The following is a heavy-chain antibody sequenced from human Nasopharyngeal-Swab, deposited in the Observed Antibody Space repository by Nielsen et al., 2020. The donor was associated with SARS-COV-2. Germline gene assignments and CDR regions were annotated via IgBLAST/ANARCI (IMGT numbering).Heavy chain of an antibody. J-gene: IGHJ4*02. Sequence: GESLKISCAASGFTFSNYNMNWVRQAPGKGLEWASSISSSSSYIYYADSVKGRFTISRDNAKNSLYLQMNSLRAEDTAVYYCTTDFYFDYWGQGTLVTVSS. CDR2: ISSSSSYI. CDR1: GFTFSNYN. V-gene: IGHV3-21*01. CDR3: TTDFYFDY.